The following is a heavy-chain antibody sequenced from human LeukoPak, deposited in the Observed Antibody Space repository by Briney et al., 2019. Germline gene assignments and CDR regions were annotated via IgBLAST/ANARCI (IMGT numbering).Heavy chain of an antibody. CDR2: IYYSGST. V-gene: IGHV4-39*07. CDR3: ARDAENYYGSGSYTFDY. Sequence: SETLSLTCTVSGGSISSSSYYWGWIRQPPGKGLEWIGSIYYSGSTYYNPSLKSRVTISVDTSKNQFSLKLSSVTAADTAVYYCARDAENYYGSGSYTFDYWGQGTLVTVSS. D-gene: IGHD3-10*01. CDR1: GGSISSSSYY. J-gene: IGHJ4*02.